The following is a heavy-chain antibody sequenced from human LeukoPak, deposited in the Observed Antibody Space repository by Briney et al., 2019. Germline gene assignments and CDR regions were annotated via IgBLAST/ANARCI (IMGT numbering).Heavy chain of an antibody. D-gene: IGHD6-13*01. J-gene: IGHJ4*02. V-gene: IGHV4-59*01. Sequence: SETLYLTCTVSGGSISSYYWSWIRQPPGKGLEWIGYIYYSGSTNYNPSLKSRVTISVDTSKNLFSLKLSSVTAADTAVYYCASCTGLRSWNYFDYWGQGTLVTVSS. CDR2: IYYSGST. CDR1: GGSISSYY. CDR3: ASCTGLRSWNYFDY.